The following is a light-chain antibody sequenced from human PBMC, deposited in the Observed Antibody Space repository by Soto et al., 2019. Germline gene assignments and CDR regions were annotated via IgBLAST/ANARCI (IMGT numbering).Light chain of an antibody. J-gene: IGKJ4*01. Sequence: DIQMTQSPSSLSASVGDRVTITCRASQIISSYLNWYQQKPGKAPKVLIYAASSLQSGVPSRFSGSGSGTDFTLTISSLQPEDFATYYCHQSYNTLLTFGGGTKVDIK. CDR2: AAS. CDR1: QIISSY. CDR3: HQSYNTLLT. V-gene: IGKV1-39*01.